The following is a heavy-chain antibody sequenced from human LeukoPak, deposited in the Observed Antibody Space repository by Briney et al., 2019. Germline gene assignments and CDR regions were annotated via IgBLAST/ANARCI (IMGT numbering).Heavy chain of an antibody. D-gene: IGHD3-10*01. CDR3: AGRGLRMVHYYMDV. J-gene: IGHJ6*03. V-gene: IGHV3-11*04. CDR2: ISSSGSII. Sequence: GGSLRLSCAASGFTFSDYYMSWIRQAPGKGLEWVSYISSSGSIIYYADSVKGRFTISRDNAKNSLYLQMNSLRAEDTAVYYCAGRGLRMVHYYMDVWGKGTTVTVSS. CDR1: GFTFSDYY.